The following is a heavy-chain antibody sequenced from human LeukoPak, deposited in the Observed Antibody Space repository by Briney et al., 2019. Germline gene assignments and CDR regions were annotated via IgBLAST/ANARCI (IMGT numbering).Heavy chain of an antibody. CDR2: ISYDGSNK. V-gene: IGHV3-30-3*01. CDR3: ARDLRWFGESYYFDY. CDR1: GFTFSSYA. J-gene: IGHJ4*02. Sequence: GGSLRLSCAASGFTFSSYAMHWVRQAPGKGLEWVAVISYDGSNKYYADSVKGRFTISRDNSKNTLYLQMNSLRAEDTAVYYCARDLRWFGESYYFDYWGQGTLVTVSS. D-gene: IGHD3-10*01.